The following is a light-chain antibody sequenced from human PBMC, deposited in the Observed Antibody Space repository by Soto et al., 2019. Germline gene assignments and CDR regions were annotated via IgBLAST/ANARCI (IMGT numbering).Light chain of an antibody. J-gene: IGKJ2*03. CDR3: QQYGNSPRYS. V-gene: IGKV3-20*01. CDR2: VAS. Sequence: EIVFTQSPGTLSLSPGERVTLSCRATQSVSSNYLAWYQQKPGQAPRLLIYVASSRATGIPDRFSGGWSGTDFTLTISRREPEDFGVYYCQQYGNSPRYSFGQGTKLEIK. CDR1: QSVSSNY.